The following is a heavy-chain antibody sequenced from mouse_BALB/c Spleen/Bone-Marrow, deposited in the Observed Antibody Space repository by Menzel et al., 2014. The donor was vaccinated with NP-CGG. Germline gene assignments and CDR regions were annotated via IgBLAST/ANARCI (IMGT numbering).Heavy chain of an antibody. J-gene: IGHJ2*01. CDR2: IRNKANGYTT. Sequence: EVQGVESGGGLVQPGGSLRLSCATSGFTFTDYYMSWVRQPPGKALEWLGFIRNKANGYTTEYSAPVKGRFTISRDNSQSILYLQMNTLRAEDSATYYCARGGNDLDYWGQGTTLTVSS. CDR1: GFTFTDYY. D-gene: IGHD2-3*01. CDR3: ARGGNDLDY. V-gene: IGHV7-3*02.